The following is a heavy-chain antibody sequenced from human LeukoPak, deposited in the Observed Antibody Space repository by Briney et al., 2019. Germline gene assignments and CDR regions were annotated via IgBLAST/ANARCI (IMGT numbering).Heavy chain of an antibody. CDR2: ISYDGSNK. V-gene: IGHV3-30-3*01. Sequence: PGGSLRLSCAASGFTFSSYAMHWVRQAPGKGLEWVAVISYDGSNKYYADSVKGRFTISRDNSKNALYLQMNSLSAEDTAVYYCARDRRYDFWSGYDYWGQGTLVTVSS. J-gene: IGHJ4*02. CDR3: ARDRRYDFWSGYDY. CDR1: GFTFSSYA. D-gene: IGHD3-3*01.